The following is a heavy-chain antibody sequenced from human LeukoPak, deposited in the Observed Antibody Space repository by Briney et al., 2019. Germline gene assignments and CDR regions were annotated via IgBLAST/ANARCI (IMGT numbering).Heavy chain of an antibody. CDR3: ARDRSAGRDLDY. D-gene: IGHD1-26*01. V-gene: IGHV1-2*02. CDR1: GYTSTDYY. CDR2: INPNSGGT. Sequence: ASVKVSCKASGYTSTDYYMHWVRQASGQGLEWMGWINPNSGGTNYAQKFRGRVTMTRDTPISTAYMELSRLTSDDSAVYYCARDRSAGRDLDYWGQGTLVTVSS. J-gene: IGHJ4*02.